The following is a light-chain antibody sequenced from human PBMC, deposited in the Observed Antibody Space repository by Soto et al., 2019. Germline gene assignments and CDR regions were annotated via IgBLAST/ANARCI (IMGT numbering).Light chain of an antibody. CDR2: GAS. Sequence: EIVLTQSPGTLSLSPGERATLSCRASQSVSSSYLGWYQQKPGQAPRLLIYGASSRATGIPDRFSGSGSGTDFTLTIARLEPEDFAVYYCQLYGNSPPRTFGQGTKVDIK. CDR3: QLYGNSPPRT. J-gene: IGKJ1*01. V-gene: IGKV3-20*01. CDR1: QSVSSSY.